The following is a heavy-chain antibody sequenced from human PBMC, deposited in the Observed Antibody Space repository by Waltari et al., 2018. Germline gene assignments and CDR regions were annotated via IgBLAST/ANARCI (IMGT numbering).Heavy chain of an antibody. D-gene: IGHD2-15*01. CDR2: INHSGST. CDR1: GGSFSGYS. CDR3: ARGPAGCSGGSCYNY. Sequence: QVQLQQWGAGLLKPSETLSLTCAVYGGSFSGYSWRWLRQPPGKGLEGIGEINHSGSTNYNPSLKSRVTISVDTSKNQFSLKLSSVTAADTAVYYCARGPAGCSGGSCYNYWGQGTLVTVSS. V-gene: IGHV4-34*01. J-gene: IGHJ4*02.